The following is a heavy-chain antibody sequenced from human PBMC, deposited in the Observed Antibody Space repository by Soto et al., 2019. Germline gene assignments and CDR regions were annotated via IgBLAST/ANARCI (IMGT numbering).Heavy chain of an antibody. V-gene: IGHV3-9*01. Sequence: EVQLVESGGGLVQPGRSLRLSCAASGFTFDDYAMHWVRQAPGKGLEWVSGISWNSGSIGYADSVKGRFTISRDNAKNSRYLQMNSLRAEDTALYYCAKDISSSSLYPYFDYWGQGTLVTVSS. D-gene: IGHD6-13*01. CDR3: AKDISSSSLYPYFDY. CDR1: GFTFDDYA. CDR2: ISWNSGSI. J-gene: IGHJ4*02.